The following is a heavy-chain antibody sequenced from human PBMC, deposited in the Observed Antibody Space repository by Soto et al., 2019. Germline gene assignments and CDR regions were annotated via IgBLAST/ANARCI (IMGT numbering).Heavy chain of an antibody. J-gene: IGHJ4*02. D-gene: IGHD6-13*01. CDR3: ARDSYSSSWYGDY. Sequence: ASVKVSCKASGYTFTGYYMHWVRQAPGQGLEWMGWINPNSGGTSYAQKFQGRVTMTRDTSISTAYMELSRLRSDDTAVYYCARDSYSSSWYGDYWGQGTLVTVSS. V-gene: IGHV1-2*02. CDR1: GYTFTGYY. CDR2: INPNSGGT.